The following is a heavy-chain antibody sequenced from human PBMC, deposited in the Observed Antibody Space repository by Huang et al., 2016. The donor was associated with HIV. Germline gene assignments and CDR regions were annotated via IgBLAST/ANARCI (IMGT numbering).Heavy chain of an antibody. CDR2: TDDSAKWNN. J-gene: IGHJ5*02. V-gene: IGHV6-1*01. D-gene: IGHD2-15*01. Sequence: QVQLQQSGPGLVRPSQTLSLTCAISGDSVSSSSSAWNWIRQSPSRGLEWRVRTDDSAKWNNDFAPSVRTRRTINPDTSKNQFSLRLNSVTPDDTAVEYCARVRCSGGYCYGWFDTWGQGILVTVSS. CDR3: ARVRCSGGYCYGWFDT. CDR1: GDSVSSSSSA.